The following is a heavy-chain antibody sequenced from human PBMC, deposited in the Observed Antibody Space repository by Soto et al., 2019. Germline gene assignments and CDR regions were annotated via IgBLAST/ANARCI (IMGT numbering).Heavy chain of an antibody. V-gene: IGHV4-4*02. D-gene: IGHD2-2*01. CDR1: GGSISSSNW. J-gene: IGHJ5*02. CDR2: IYHSGST. Sequence: TXATLSLTCAVCGGSISSSNWWSWVRQPPGKGLEWIGEIYHSGSTNYNPSLKSRVTISVDKSKNQFSLKLSSVTAADTAVYYCARAGVVVVPAAPGGWFDPWGQGTLVTGSS. CDR3: ARAGVVVVPAAPGGWFDP.